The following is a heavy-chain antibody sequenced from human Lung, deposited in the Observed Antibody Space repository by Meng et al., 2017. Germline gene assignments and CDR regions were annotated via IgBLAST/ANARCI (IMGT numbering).Heavy chain of an antibody. CDR3: AIDRGYSSSTFVDH. CDR1: GCRVSNDA. CDR2: ISDNGGST. Sequence: EVQLLESGGDLVQPGGSLRLSCAGVGCRVSNDAMSWVRQAPGKGPEWVSAISDNGGSTYYRDSVKGRFTMSRDNSKNTLYLQMNSLRAEDTAVYYCAIDRGYSSSTFVDHWGQGTLVTVSS. V-gene: IGHV3-23*01. J-gene: IGHJ4*02. D-gene: IGHD6-6*01.